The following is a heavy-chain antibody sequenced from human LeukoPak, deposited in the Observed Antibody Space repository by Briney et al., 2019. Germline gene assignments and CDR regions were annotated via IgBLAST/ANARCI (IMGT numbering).Heavy chain of an antibody. V-gene: IGHV3-30*04. J-gene: IGHJ4*02. D-gene: IGHD4-23*01. CDR2: ISYDGSDK. CDR1: GFTFSSYA. CDR3: AKESLEYGGNPPGLDY. Sequence: GGSLRLSCSASGFTFSSYAMLWVRQAPGKGLEWVAVISYDGSDKYYADSVKGRFTISRDNSKNTLYLQMNSLRAEDTAVYYCAKESLEYGGNPPGLDYWGQGTLVTVSS.